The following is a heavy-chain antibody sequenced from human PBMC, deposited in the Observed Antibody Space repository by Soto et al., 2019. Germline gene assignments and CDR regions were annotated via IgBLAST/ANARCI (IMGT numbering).Heavy chain of an antibody. CDR1: GGTFSTST. J-gene: IGHJ4*02. CDR3: ARDSPIGSVFSGYDAIDL. CDR2: IIPILDTA. D-gene: IGHD5-12*01. V-gene: IGHV1-69*08. Sequence: QVQLVQSGAEVKEPGSSVKVSCRASGGTFSTSTFTWVRQAPGQGLEWMGRIIPILDTADYAQKFQGSVTITADKSTSTAFMELSSLRSEDTGIYSCARDSPIGSVFSGYDAIDLWGQGTLVTVSP.